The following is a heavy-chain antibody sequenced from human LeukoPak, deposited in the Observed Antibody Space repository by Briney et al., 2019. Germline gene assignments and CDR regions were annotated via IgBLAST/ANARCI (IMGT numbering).Heavy chain of an antibody. CDR1: GFTFSDYY. CDR3: ARDFGDYGDTLGYFDL. CDR2: ISSSSSYT. Sequence: PGGSLRLSCAASGFTFSDYYMSWIRQAPGKGMEWVSYISSSSSYTNYADSVKGRFTISRDNAKESLYLQMSNLRAEDTAIYYCARDFGDYGDTLGYFDLWGQGTLVTVSS. D-gene: IGHD4-17*01. J-gene: IGHJ4*02. V-gene: IGHV3-11*06.